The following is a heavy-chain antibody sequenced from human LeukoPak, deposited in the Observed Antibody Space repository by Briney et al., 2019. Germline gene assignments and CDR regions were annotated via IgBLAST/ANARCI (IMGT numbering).Heavy chain of an antibody. J-gene: IGHJ4*02. D-gene: IGHD5-18*01. CDR1: GFTFSSYW. CDR2: INSDGSST. Sequence: GGSLRLSCAAPGFTFSSYWMHWVRHAPGKGLVWVSRINSDGSSTSYADSVKGRFTISRDNAKNTLYLQMNSLRAEDTAVYYCAREAERWIQRTYYSDYWGQGTLVTVSS. CDR3: AREAERWIQRTYYSDY. V-gene: IGHV3-74*01.